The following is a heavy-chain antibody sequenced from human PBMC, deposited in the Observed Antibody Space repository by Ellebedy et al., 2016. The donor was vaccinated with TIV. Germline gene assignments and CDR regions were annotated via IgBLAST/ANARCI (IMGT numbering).Heavy chain of an antibody. CDR1: GFPFSSYW. Sequence: PGGSLRLSCAASGFPFSSYWMHWVRQAPGKGLVWVSRINSDGSSTSYADSVKGRFTISRDNAKNTLYLQMNSLRAEDTAVYYCARYGDYWYYFDYWGQGTLVTVSS. J-gene: IGHJ4*02. CDR3: ARYGDYWYYFDY. D-gene: IGHD4-17*01. V-gene: IGHV3-74*01. CDR2: INSDGSST.